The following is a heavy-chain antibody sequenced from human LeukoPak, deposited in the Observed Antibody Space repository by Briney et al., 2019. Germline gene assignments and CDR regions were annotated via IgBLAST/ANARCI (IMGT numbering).Heavy chain of an antibody. CDR1: GGSFSGYY. CDR3: ARGISTTGTDY. CDR2: VYHSGST. V-gene: IGHV4-34*01. D-gene: IGHD1-1*01. Sequence: PSETLSLTCAVYGGSFSGYYWSWIRQPPGKGLEWIGSVYHSGSTYYNPSLKSRLTISVDTSKNQFSLKLSSMTAADTAVYYCARGISTTGTDYRGQGTLVTVSS. J-gene: IGHJ4*02.